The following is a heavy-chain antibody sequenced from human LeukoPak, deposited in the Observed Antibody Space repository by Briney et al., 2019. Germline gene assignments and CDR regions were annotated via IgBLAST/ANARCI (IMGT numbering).Heavy chain of an antibody. CDR2: IYSGGST. D-gene: IGHD1-26*01. J-gene: IGHJ4*02. CDR1: GFTVSSNY. V-gene: IGHV3-66*01. Sequence: AGSLRLSCAASGFTVSSNYMSWVRQAQGMGLEWVSVIYSGGSTYYADSVKGRFTISRDNSKNTLYLQMNSLRAEDTAVYYCARGMDQWELLFDYWGQGTLVTVSS. CDR3: ARGMDQWELLFDY.